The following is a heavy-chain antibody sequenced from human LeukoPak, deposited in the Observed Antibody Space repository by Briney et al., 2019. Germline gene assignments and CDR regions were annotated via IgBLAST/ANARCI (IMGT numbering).Heavy chain of an antibody. J-gene: IGHJ2*01. CDR3: ARTLGNGGWYFDL. Sequence: SETLSLTCAVYGASFSDSYWSWIRQSPEKGLEWIGEINNSGSTSYNPSLNSRVIMSVDRSKNQFSLRLTSVTAADTAVYYCARTLGNGGWYFDLWGRGTLVTVSS. D-gene: IGHD2-15*01. V-gene: IGHV4-34*01. CDR2: INNSGST. CDR1: GASFSDSY.